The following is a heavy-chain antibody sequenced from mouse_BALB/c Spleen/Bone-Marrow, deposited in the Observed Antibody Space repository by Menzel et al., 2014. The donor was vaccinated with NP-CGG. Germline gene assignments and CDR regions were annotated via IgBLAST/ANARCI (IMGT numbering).Heavy chain of an antibody. J-gene: IGHJ4*01. D-gene: IGHD2-3*01. CDR1: GFTFSSYG. CDR2: INSNGGST. CDR3: ARERDGYFRDAMDY. Sequence: EVKLVESGGGLVQPGGSLKLSCAASGFTFSSYGMSWVRQTPDKRLELVATINSNGGSTYYPDSVKGRFTISRDNAKNTLCLQMSSLKSEDTAMYYCARERDGYFRDAMDYWGQGTSVTVSS. V-gene: IGHV5-6-3*01.